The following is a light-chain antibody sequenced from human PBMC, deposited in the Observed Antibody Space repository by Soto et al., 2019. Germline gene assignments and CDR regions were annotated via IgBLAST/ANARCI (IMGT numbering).Light chain of an antibody. J-gene: IGKJ4*01. CDR3: QQYKNWPPLT. CDR2: GAF. Sequence: EIVMTQSPATLSVSPGETATLSCRASQSVTDNLDWYQQKPGQGPRLLIYGAFTRATGIPARFSGSGSGTEFTLAISSLQSEDFVVYYCQQYKNWPPLTFGGGNKGESK. V-gene: IGKV3-15*01. CDR1: QSVTDN.